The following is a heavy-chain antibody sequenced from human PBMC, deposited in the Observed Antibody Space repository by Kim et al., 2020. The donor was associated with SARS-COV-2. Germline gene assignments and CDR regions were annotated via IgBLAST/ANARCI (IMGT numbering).Heavy chain of an antibody. D-gene: IGHD6-13*01. Sequence: TYNPSLHSRVHISIDTSKNQFSLKLSSVTAADTAVYYCARGHSSNWYFDSWGQGTLVTVSS. V-gene: IGHV4-59*09. CDR3: ARGHSSNWYFDS. J-gene: IGHJ4*02.